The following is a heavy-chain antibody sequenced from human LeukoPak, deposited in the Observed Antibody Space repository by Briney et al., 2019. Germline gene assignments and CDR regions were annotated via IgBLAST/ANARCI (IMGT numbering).Heavy chain of an antibody. Sequence: PGGSLRLSCAASGFTFSSYGMHWVRQAPGKGLEWVAVISYDGSNKYYADSVKGRFTISRDNSKNTLYLQMNSLRAEDTAVYYCAKGGYITMIVVVMDYFDYWGQGTLVTVSS. CDR1: GFTFSSYG. D-gene: IGHD3-22*01. J-gene: IGHJ4*02. CDR2: ISYDGSNK. V-gene: IGHV3-30*18. CDR3: AKGGYITMIVVVMDYFDY.